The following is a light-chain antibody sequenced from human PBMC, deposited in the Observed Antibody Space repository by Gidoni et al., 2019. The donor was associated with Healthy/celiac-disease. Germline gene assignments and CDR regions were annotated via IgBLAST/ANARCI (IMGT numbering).Light chain of an antibody. Sequence: SYELTQPPSVSVSPGQTARITCPGDALPKQYAYWYQQKPGQAPVLVIYKDSARPSGIPERFSGSSAGTTVTLTISGVQAEDEADYYCQSADSSGTYEVFGGGTKLTVX. CDR3: QSADSSGTYEV. J-gene: IGLJ2*01. CDR1: ALPKQY. V-gene: IGLV3-25*02. CDR2: KDS.